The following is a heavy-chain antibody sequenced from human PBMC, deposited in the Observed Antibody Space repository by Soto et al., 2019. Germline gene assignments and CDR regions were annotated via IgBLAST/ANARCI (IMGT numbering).Heavy chain of an antibody. Sequence: EVQLVESGGGLVQPGGSLRLSCAASGFTFSSDWMHWVRQAPGKGLVWVSRINSDGSSTNYADSVKGRFTISRDNAKNTLYLQMNSLRAVDTAVYYCATSGGSLFDYWGQGTLVTVSS. V-gene: IGHV3-74*01. CDR3: ATSGGSLFDY. CDR2: INSDGSST. CDR1: GFTFSSDW. J-gene: IGHJ4*02. D-gene: IGHD3-10*01.